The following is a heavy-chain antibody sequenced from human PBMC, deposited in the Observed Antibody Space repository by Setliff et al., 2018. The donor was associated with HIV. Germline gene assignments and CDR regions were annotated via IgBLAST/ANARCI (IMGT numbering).Heavy chain of an antibody. Sequence: ASVKVSCKSFGDTLTTYGINWVRQAPGQGLEWLGWISAYSGNTHYAQKVQGRVTMTTDTSTSTAYMALRSLRLDDTAAYYCARFRVPQAIVVVPAAVDYWGQGTLVTVPS. CDR3: ARFRVPQAIVVVPAAVDY. D-gene: IGHD2-2*01. CDR2: ISAYSGNT. V-gene: IGHV1-18*01. CDR1: GDTLTTYG. J-gene: IGHJ4*02.